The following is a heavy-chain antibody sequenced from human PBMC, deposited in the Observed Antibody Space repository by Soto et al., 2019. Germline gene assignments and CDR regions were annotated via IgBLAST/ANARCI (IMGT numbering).Heavy chain of an antibody. V-gene: IGHV3-74*01. D-gene: IGHD3-10*01. Sequence: EVQLVESGGGLVQPGGSLRLSCAASGFTFSNHWMHWVRQAPGKGLVWVSRINPDGTSTSYAGSVKGRFTISRDNAKNTLYLQMNSLRAEDTAVHYCARSLAGGVDVWGQGTAVTVSS. CDR1: GFTFSNHW. CDR2: INPDGTST. J-gene: IGHJ6*02. CDR3: ARSLAGGVDV.